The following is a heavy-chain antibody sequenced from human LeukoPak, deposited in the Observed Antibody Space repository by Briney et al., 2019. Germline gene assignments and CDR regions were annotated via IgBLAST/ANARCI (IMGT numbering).Heavy chain of an antibody. CDR2: VSGSGGSP. J-gene: IGHJ4*02. V-gene: IGHV3-23*01. CDR3: AKSSAVQLFDY. D-gene: IGHD1-1*01. CDR1: GFMFSNYA. Sequence: GGSLRLSCAASGFMFSNYAMRWVRQAPGKGLEWVSTVSGSGGSPYYADSVKGRFTISRDSSKNTLYLRMNSLRVDDTDVYYCAKSSAVQLFDYWRQGTLVTVSS.